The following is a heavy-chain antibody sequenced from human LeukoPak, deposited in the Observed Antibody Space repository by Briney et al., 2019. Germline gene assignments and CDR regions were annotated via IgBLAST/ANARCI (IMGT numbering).Heavy chain of an antibody. CDR1: GFTFSSYS. J-gene: IGHJ6*03. Sequence: GGSLRLSCAASGFTFSSYSMNWVRQASGKGLEWVSSISSSSSYIYYADSVKGRFTISRDNAKNSLYLQMNSLRAEDTAVYYCAKAPGAAAGIDYYYYMDVWGKGTTVTVSS. CDR2: ISSSSSYI. D-gene: IGHD6-13*01. CDR3: AKAPGAAAGIDYYYYMDV. V-gene: IGHV3-21*04.